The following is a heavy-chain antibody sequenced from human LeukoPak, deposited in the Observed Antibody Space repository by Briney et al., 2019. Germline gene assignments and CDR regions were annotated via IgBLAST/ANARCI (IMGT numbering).Heavy chain of an antibody. CDR2: ISGNGAST. CDR3: AKGSYYYDSSGYSPAPGD. Sequence: PGGSLRLSCAASGLSFSSYVMSWVRQAPGQGLEWVSTISGNGASTYYADSVKGRFTISRDNSKNTLHLQMNSLRAEDTAVYYCAKGSYYYDSSGYSPAPGDWGQGTLVTVSS. J-gene: IGHJ4*02. CDR1: GLSFSSYV. D-gene: IGHD3-22*01. V-gene: IGHV3-23*01.